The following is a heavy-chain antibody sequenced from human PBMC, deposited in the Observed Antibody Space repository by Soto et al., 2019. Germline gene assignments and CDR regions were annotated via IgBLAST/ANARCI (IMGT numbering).Heavy chain of an antibody. CDR3: TTEKGY. J-gene: IGHJ4*02. CDR1: GFTFTNAW. CDR2: IRSKTDGGTP. Sequence: EVQLVESGGGLVKPGESLRLSCAASGFTFTNAWMNWVRQAPGKGLEWVGRIRSKTDGGTPDYAAPVKGRFTISRDDSKNKLYVQMNSLKTEDTAIYYCTTEKGYWGQGTLVNVSS. V-gene: IGHV3-15*07.